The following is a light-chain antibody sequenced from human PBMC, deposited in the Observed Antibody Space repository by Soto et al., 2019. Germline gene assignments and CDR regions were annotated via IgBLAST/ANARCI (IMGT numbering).Light chain of an antibody. CDR1: QSVSSTY. J-gene: IGKJ2*01. V-gene: IGKV3-20*01. CDR2: GAS. CDR3: HQYGNSYT. Sequence: EIVLTQSPGALSLSRGERATLSCRASQSVSSTYLAWYQQKPGQAPRLLIYGASSRATGIPDRFSGSGSGTDFTLTISRLEPEDLAVYYCHQYGNSYTFGQGTKVDIK.